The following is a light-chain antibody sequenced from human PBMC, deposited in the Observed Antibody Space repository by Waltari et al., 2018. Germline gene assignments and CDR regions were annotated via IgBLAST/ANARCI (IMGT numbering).Light chain of an antibody. CDR3: QMYVRLPVT. V-gene: IGKV3-20*01. CDR2: DAS. Sequence: EIVLTQSPGPLSLSPGERATLSCRASQSVGRSLAWYKQRPGQAPRLLIFDASNRATAIPERFSGSGSGTDFSLTISRLEPEDFAVYYCQMYVRLPVTFGQGTKVEIK. CDR1: QSVGRS. J-gene: IGKJ1*01.